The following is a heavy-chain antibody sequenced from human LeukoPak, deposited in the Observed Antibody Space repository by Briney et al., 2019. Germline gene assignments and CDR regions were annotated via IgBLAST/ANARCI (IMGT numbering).Heavy chain of an antibody. J-gene: IGHJ4*02. CDR1: GGSTSSYY. Sequence: SETLSLTCTVSGGSTSSYYWSWIRQPPGKGLEWIGYIYYSGSTNYNPSLKSRVTISVDTSKNQFSLKVSSVTAADTAVYYCARHALPGPFDYWGQGTLVTVSS. CDR3: ARHALPGPFDY. CDR2: IYYSGST. V-gene: IGHV4-59*08.